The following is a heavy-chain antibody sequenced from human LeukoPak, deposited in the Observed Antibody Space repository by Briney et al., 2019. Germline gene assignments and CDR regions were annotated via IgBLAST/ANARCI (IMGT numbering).Heavy chain of an antibody. Sequence: GGSLRLSXAASGFTFSSYAMSWVRQAPGKGLEWVSAISGSGGSTYYADSVKGRFTISRDNSKNTLYLQMNSLRAEDTAVYYCAKEPRVLSTVTTSFDCWGQGTLVTVSS. CDR3: AKEPRVLSTVTTSFDC. CDR1: GFTFSSYA. CDR2: ISGSGGST. D-gene: IGHD4-17*01. J-gene: IGHJ4*02. V-gene: IGHV3-23*01.